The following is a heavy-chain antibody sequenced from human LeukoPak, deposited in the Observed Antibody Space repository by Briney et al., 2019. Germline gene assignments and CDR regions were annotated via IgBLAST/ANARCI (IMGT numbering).Heavy chain of an antibody. Sequence: GGTLRLSCAASGFTFSSYGMSWVRQAPGKGLEWVSAISGSGGSTYYADSVKGRFTISRDNSKNTLYLQMNSLRAEDTAVYYCAKDVPYYYGSGSYYNAPPTFDYWGQGTLVTVSS. CDR2: ISGSGGST. CDR1: GFTFSSYG. J-gene: IGHJ4*02. V-gene: IGHV3-23*01. D-gene: IGHD3-10*01. CDR3: AKDVPYYYGSGSYYNAPPTFDY.